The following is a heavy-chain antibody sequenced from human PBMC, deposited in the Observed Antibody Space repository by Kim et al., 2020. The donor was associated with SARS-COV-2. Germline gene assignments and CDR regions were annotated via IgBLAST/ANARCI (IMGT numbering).Heavy chain of an antibody. V-gene: IGHV1-8*01. CDR3: AREKRFLHYYYYYMDV. J-gene: IGHJ6*03. Sequence: ASVKVSCKASGYTFTSYDINWVRQATGQGLEWMGWMNPNSGNTGYAQKFQGRVTMTRNTSISTAYMELSSLRSEDTAVYYCAREKRFLHYYYYYMDVWGKGTTVTVSS. CDR2: MNPNSGNT. CDR1: GYTFTSYD. D-gene: IGHD3-3*01.